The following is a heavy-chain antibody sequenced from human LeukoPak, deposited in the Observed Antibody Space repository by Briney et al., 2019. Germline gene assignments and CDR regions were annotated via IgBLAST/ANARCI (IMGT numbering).Heavy chain of an antibody. Sequence: GASVKVSCKASGYTFTSCDINWVRQATGQGLEWIGWMNPNSGNTGYGQSFQGRVTMTRDNSISTAYMELSSLRSEDTAIYYCTRGSSGRRDYWGQGTLVTVSS. D-gene: IGHD6-19*01. CDR2: MNPNSGNT. V-gene: IGHV1-8*01. J-gene: IGHJ4*02. CDR3: TRGSSGRRDY. CDR1: GYTFTSCD.